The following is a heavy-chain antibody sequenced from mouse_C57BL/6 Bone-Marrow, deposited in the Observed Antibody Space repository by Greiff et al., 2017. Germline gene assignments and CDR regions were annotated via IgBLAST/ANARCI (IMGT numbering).Heavy chain of an antibody. CDR1: GFTFSSYA. CDR2: ISSGGDYI. Sequence: EVQLVESGEGLVKPGGSLKLSCAASGFTFSSYAMSWVRQTPEKSLEWVAYISSGGDYIYYADTVKGRFTISRDNARNTLYLQMSSLKSEDTAMYYCTRGRYYSNFCYYAMDYWGQGTSVTVSS. D-gene: IGHD2-5*01. J-gene: IGHJ4*01. CDR3: TRGRYYSNFCYYAMDY. V-gene: IGHV5-9-1*02.